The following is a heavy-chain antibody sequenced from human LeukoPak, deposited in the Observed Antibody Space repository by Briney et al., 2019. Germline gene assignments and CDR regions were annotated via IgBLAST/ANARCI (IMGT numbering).Heavy chain of an antibody. J-gene: IGHJ4*02. CDR3: ARGPNSGYAY. D-gene: IGHD5-12*01. V-gene: IGHV4-34*01. Sequence: SETLSLTCAVYGGSFSGYYWSWIRQPPGKELEWIGEINHSGSTNYNPSLKSRVTISVDTSKNQFSLKLSSVTAADTAVYYCARGPNSGYAYWGQGTLVTVSS. CDR2: INHSGST. CDR1: GGSFSGYY.